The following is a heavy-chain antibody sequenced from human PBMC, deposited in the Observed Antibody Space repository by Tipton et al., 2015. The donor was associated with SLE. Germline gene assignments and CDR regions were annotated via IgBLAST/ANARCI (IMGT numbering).Heavy chain of an antibody. CDR1: GFTFSSYA. J-gene: IGHJ4*02. CDR2: ISGSGGST. V-gene: IGHV3-23*01. CDR3: AKAFDDYGDFIFDY. Sequence: SLRLSCVASGFTFSSYAMSWVRQAPGKGLEWVSAISGSGGSTYNADSVKGRFTIFRDNSKNTLYLQMNSLRAEDTAVYYCAKAFDDYGDFIFDYWGQGTLVTVSS. D-gene: IGHD4-17*01.